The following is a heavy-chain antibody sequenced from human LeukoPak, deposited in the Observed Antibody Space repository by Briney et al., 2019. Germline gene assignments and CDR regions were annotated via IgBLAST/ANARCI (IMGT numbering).Heavy chain of an antibody. CDR2: LYSGGST. CDR1: GFTVSSNY. J-gene: IGHJ4*02. D-gene: IGHD5-24*01. V-gene: IGHV3-53*01. CDR3: ARGQRRHIDMAPSFDY. Sequence: GGSLRLSCAASGFTVSSNYMSWVRQAPGKGLEWVSVLYSGGSTSYSDSVKGRFTISRDNSKNTLYLQMNSLRAEDTAVYYCARGQRRHIDMAPSFDYWGQGTLVTVSS.